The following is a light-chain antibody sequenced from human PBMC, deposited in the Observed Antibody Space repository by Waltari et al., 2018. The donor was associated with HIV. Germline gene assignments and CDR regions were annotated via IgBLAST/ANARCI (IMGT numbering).Light chain of an antibody. J-gene: IGLJ2*01. V-gene: IGLV2-8*01. CDR1: SSDVGRYDY. CDR3: TSYAGINPVA. CDR2: EVN. Sequence: QSALTQPPSASGSPGQSVTISCTGTSSDVGRYDYVSWYQPHPGKAPKLLIYEVNTRPSGVPARFSVSKSGNTASLTVSGLQAEDEAEYSCTSYAGINPVAFGGGTKLTVL.